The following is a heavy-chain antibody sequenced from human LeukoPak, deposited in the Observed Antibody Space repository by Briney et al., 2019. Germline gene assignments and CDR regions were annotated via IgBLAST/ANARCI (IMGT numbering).Heavy chain of an antibody. CDR2: ISYDGSIE. CDR1: GFTFSSYA. J-gene: IGHJ4*02. V-gene: IGHV3-30*04. D-gene: IGHD3-10*01. Sequence: GGSLRLSCAASGFTFSSYAMHWVRQAPGKGLEWVAVISYDGSIEYYADSVKGRFTISRDNSKNTLYLQMNSLRAEDTAVYYCAKDHLWFGERYYFDYWGQGTLVTVSS. CDR3: AKDHLWFGERYYFDY.